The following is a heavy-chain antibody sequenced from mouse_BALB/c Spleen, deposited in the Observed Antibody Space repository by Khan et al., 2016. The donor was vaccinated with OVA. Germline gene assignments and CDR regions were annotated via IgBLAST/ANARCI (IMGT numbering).Heavy chain of an antibody. CDR1: GFSLTTYG. V-gene: IGHV2-2*02. CDR3: ARNYDYDEGLAY. J-gene: IGHJ3*01. D-gene: IGHD2-4*01. CDR2: IWSGGIT. Sequence: QVQLKQSGPGLVQPSQSLSITCTVSGFSLTTYGVHWVRQSPGKGLEWLGVIWSGGITAYNAPFISRLSISKDNSKSQVFFKMNSLQANDTAIYYCARNYDYDEGLAYWGQGTLVTVSA.